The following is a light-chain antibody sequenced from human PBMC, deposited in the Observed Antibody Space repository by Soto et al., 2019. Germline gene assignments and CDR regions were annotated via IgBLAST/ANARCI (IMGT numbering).Light chain of an antibody. V-gene: IGKV1-39*01. CDR1: RIVSIY. CDR3: QQSYKMPS. J-gene: IGKJ5*01. Sequence: EIPLTQSPSSLAASVGDRLTLTCRASRIVSIYLNWYQHKPGKGPTLLIHATSNLQIGVPSRFSGSGSGTEFTLTISSLEPEDFGTYYCQQSYKMPSFGQGTRLEIK. CDR2: ATS.